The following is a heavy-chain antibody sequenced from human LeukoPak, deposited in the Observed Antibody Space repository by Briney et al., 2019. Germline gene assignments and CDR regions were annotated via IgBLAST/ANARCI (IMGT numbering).Heavy chain of an antibody. Sequence: PGGSLRLSCAASGFTFSSYAMSWVRQAPGKGLEWVSAISCSGGSTYYGVSVKGRFTISRDNSKNTVYLQMNSLRAEDTAVYYCAKEVWFGELSHFDYWGQGTLVTVSS. D-gene: IGHD3-10*01. CDR3: AKEVWFGELSHFDY. CDR1: GFTFSSYA. V-gene: IGHV3-23*01. J-gene: IGHJ4*02. CDR2: ISCSGGST.